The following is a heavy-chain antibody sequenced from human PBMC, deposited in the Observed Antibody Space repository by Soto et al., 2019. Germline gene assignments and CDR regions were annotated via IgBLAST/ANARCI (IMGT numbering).Heavy chain of an antibody. CDR2: TYYRSRFFS. CDR1: GDSVSSYSAA. D-gene: IGHD6-6*01. CDR3: ARDRYSSSGWFDP. Sequence: SQTLSLTCAISGDSVSSYSAAWNWIRQSPSGGLEWLGRTYYRSRFFSDYAESVKSRIIINPDTSKNQFSLQLKSVTPEDTAVYYCARDRYSSSGWFDPWDQGTPVTAPQ. V-gene: IGHV6-1*01. J-gene: IGHJ5*02.